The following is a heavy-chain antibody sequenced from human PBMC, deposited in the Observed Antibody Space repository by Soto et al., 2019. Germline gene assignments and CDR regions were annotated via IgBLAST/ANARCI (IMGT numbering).Heavy chain of an antibody. CDR1: GFTFSSYD. CDR2: IGTAGDT. J-gene: IGHJ6*02. D-gene: IGHD3-10*01. V-gene: IGHV3-13*01. CDR3: ERERIAYYYGSGSVYYYGMDV. Sequence: GGSLRLSCAASGFTFSSYDMHWVRQATGKGLEWVSAIGTAGDTYYPGSVKGRFTISRENAKNSLYLQMNSLRAGDTAVYYCERERIAYYYGSGSVYYYGMDVWGQGTTVTVSS.